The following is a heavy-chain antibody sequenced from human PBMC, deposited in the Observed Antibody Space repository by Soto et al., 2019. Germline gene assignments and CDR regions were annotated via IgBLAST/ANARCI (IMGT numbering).Heavy chain of an antibody. CDR1: GGNLSSGGYY. D-gene: IGHD3-3*01. J-gene: IGHJ6*02. V-gene: IGHV4-31*03. CDR3: ARDSRFLEWLPSYGMDV. Sequence: SVTLSLTCTVAGGNLSSGGYYWSWIRQHPGKGLEWIGYIYYSGSTYYNPSLKSRVTISVDTSKNQFSLKLSSVTAADTAVYYCARDSRFLEWLPSYGMDVWGQGTTVTVSS. CDR2: IYYSGST.